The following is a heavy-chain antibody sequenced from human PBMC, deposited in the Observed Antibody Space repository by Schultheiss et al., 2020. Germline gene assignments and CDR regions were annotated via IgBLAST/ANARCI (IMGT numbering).Heavy chain of an antibody. CDR2: IIPIFGTA. V-gene: IGHV1-69*13. J-gene: IGHJ6*03. CDR1: GGTFSSYA. D-gene: IGHD3-9*01. CDR3: ARVGRYFDWLLYESQLYYYYYYMDV. Sequence: SVTVSCKASGGTFSSYAISWVRQAPGQGLEWMGGIIPIFGTANYAQKFQGRVTITADESTSTAYMELSSLRSEDTAVYYCARVGRYFDWLLYESQLYYYYYYMDVWGKGTTVTVYS.